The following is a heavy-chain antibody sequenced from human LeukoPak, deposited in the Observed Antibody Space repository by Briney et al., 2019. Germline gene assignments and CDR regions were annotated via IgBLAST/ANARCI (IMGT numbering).Heavy chain of an antibody. CDR2: INHSGCT. D-gene: IGHD6-19*01. Sequence: PSETLSLTCAVYGGSFSGYYWSWIRQPPGKGLEWIGEINHSGCTNYNPSLKSRVTISVDTSKNQFSLKLSSVTAADTAVYYCARGDGWYGDYWGQGTLVTVSS. J-gene: IGHJ4*02. V-gene: IGHV4-34*01. CDR3: ARGDGWYGDY. CDR1: GGSFSGYY.